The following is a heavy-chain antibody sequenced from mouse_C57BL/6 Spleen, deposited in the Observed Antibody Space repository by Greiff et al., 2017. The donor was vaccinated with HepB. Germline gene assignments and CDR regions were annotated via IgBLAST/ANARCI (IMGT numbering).Heavy chain of an antibody. D-gene: IGHD2-3*01. V-gene: IGHV1-59*01. CDR1: GYTFTSYW. CDR2: IDPSDSYT. J-gene: IGHJ4*01. Sequence: QVQLQQPGAELVRPGTSVKLSCKASGYTFTSYWMHWVKQRPGQGLEWIGVIDPSDSYTNYNQKFKGKATLTVDTSSSTAYMQLSSLTSEDSAVYYCARGGYYEAMDYWGQGTSVTVSS. CDR3: ARGGYYEAMDY.